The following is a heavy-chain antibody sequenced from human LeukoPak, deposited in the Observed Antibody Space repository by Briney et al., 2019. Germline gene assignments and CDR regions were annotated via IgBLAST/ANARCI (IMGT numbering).Heavy chain of an antibody. D-gene: IGHD3-22*01. V-gene: IGHV3-21*01. J-gene: IGHJ4*02. Sequence: PGGSLRLSCAASGFTFSSYSMNWVRQAPGKGLEWVSSISSSSSCIYYADSVKGRFTISRDNAKNSLYLQMNSLRAEDTAVYYCAREAYYYDSSGYYWRVFDYWGQGTLVTVSS. CDR3: AREAYYYDSSGYYWRVFDY. CDR2: ISSSSSCI. CDR1: GFTFSSYS.